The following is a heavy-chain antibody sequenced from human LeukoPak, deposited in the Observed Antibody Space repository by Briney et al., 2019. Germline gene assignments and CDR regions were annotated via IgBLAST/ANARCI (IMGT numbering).Heavy chain of an antibody. CDR1: GYTFTSYY. D-gene: IGHD2-2*01. J-gene: IGHJ3*02. CDR2: INPSGGST. CDR3: EVTGVGYCSSTSCYGAFDI. Sequence: GASVKVSCKASGYTFTSYYMHWVRQAPEQGLEWMGIINPSGGSTSYAQKFQGRVTMTRDTSTSTVYMELSSLRSEDTAVYYCEVTGVGYCSSTSCYGAFDIWGQGTMVTVSS. V-gene: IGHV1-46*01.